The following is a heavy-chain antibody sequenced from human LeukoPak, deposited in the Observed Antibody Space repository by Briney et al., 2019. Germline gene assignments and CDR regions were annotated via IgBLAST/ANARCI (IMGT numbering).Heavy chain of an antibody. J-gene: IGHJ5*02. D-gene: IGHD2-2*01. Sequence: SETLSLTCTVSGGSISSGGYYWSWIRQHPGKGLEWNGYIYYSGSTYYNPSLKSRVTISVDTSKNQFSLKLSSVTAADTAVYYCARELPAAMPGWFDPWGQGTLVTVSS. CDR1: GGSISSGGYY. CDR3: ARELPAAMPGWFDP. V-gene: IGHV4-31*03. CDR2: IYYSGST.